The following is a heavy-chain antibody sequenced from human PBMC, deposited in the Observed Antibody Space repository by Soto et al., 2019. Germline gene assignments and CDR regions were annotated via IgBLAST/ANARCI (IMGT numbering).Heavy chain of an antibody. CDR3: TRETVAGITGLDY. D-gene: IGHD1-20*01. V-gene: IGHV3-23*01. CDR2: ISVSDAFI. Sequence: GGSLRLSCAASGFNVGAFAVNWVRQAPGKGLEWVSGISVSDAFIYYADSVRGRFSIPRDASENILYLQMNSLRVDDTALYYCTRETVAGITGLDYWGPGTLVTVSS. J-gene: IGHJ4*02. CDR1: GFNVGAFA.